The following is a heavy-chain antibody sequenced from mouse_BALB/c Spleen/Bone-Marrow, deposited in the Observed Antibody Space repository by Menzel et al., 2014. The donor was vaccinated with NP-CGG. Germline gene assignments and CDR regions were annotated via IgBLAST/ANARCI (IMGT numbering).Heavy chain of an antibody. V-gene: IGHV5-17*02. CDR3: ARKGAMITHYYAMDY. CDR2: ISNGSSTI. CDR1: GFTFSSFG. D-gene: IGHD2-4*01. Sequence: EVKLVESGGGLVQPGGSRKLSCAASGFTFSSFGMHWVRQAPEKGLEWVAYISNGSSTIYYADTVKGRFTISRDNPKNTLFLQMTSLRSEDAAMYYCARKGAMITHYYAMDYWSQGTSVTVSS. J-gene: IGHJ4*01.